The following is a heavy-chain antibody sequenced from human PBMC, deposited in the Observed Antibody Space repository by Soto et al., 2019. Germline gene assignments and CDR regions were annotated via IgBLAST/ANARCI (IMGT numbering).Heavy chain of an antibody. J-gene: IGHJ6*02. D-gene: IGHD2-21*02. CDR2: MNPNSGNT. CDR3: ARHFRGHIVVVTADYYYYGMDV. V-gene: IGHV1-8*01. CDR1: GYTFTSYD. Sequence: GASVKVSCKASGYTFTSYDINWVRQATGQGLEWMGWMNPNSGNTGYAQKFQGRVTMTRNTSISTAYMELSSLRSEDTAVYYCARHFRGHIVVVTADYYYYGMDVWGQGTTVTVSS.